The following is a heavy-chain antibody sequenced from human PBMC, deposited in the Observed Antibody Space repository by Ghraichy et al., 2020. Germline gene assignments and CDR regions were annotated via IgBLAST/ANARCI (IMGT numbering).Heavy chain of an antibody. D-gene: IGHD6-6*01. J-gene: IGHJ5*02. CDR1: GGSISSYY. CDR3: ARSPSSSSNWFDP. CDR2: ISTSGST. V-gene: IGHV4-4*07. Sequence: SETLSLTCTVSGGSISSYYWSWIRQPAGKGLEWIGRISTSGSTNYNPSLKSRVTMSVDTSKNQFSLKVSSVTAADTAVYYCARSPSSSSNWFDPWGQGTLVTVSS.